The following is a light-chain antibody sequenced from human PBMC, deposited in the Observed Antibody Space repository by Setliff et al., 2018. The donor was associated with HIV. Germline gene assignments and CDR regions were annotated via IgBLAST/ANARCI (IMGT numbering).Light chain of an antibody. Sequence: QSALTQPRSVSGSPGQSVTISCTGTSSDVGGYNYVSWYQQHPGKAPKLIISDVIRRPSGVPDRFSGSKSGNTASLTISGLQAEDEAEYYCCSYAGNYRYIFGSGTKVTVL. V-gene: IGLV2-11*01. J-gene: IGLJ1*01. CDR1: SSDVGGYNY. CDR2: DVI. CDR3: CSYAGNYRYI.